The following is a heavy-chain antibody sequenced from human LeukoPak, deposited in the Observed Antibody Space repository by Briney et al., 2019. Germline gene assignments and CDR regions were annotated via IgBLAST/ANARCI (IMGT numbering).Heavy chain of an antibody. Sequence: GGSLRLSCAASGFTFSSYAMSWVRQAPGKGLEWVSTISGTGGSTYYADSVKGRFTISRDNSKNTLYLQMNSLRAEDTAVYYCAKGQIVGATNFDYWGQGTLVTVSS. V-gene: IGHV3-23*01. D-gene: IGHD1-26*01. J-gene: IGHJ4*02. CDR2: ISGTGGST. CDR3: AKGQIVGATNFDY. CDR1: GFTFSSYA.